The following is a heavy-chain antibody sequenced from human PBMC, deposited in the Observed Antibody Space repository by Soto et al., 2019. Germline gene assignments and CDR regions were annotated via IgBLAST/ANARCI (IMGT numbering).Heavy chain of an antibody. V-gene: IGHV3-21*01. J-gene: IGHJ4*02. CDR2: ISSSSSYI. CDR1: GFTFSSYS. D-gene: IGHD2-21*01. Sequence: GGSLRLSCAASGFTFSSYSMNWVRQAPGKGLEWVSSISSSSSYIYYADSVKGRFTISRDNAKNSLYLQMNSLRAEDTAVYYCARNNGDRLRSYALADDYWGQGTLVTVSS. CDR3: ARNNGDRLRSYALADDY.